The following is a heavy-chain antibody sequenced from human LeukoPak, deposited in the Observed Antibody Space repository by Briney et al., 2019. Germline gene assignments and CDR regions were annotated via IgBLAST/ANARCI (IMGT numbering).Heavy chain of an antibody. CDR3: ARSEYYYASEDGA. D-gene: IGHD3-10*01. V-gene: IGHV3-48*02. Sequence: GGSLRLSCAASGFTFSNYAMSWVRQASGTGLEWVSYISSSSTTIYYADSVKGRFTISRDNAKNSLYLQMNSLRDEDTAVYYCARSEYYYASEDGAWGRASLLTVSS. CDR2: ISSSSTTI. J-gene: IGHJ5*02. CDR1: GFTFSNYA.